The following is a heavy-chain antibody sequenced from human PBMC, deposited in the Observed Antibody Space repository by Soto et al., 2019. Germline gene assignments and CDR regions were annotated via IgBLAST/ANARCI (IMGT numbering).Heavy chain of an antibody. Sequence: SETLSLTCAVYGGSFSGYYWSWIRQPPGKGLEWIGEINHSGSTNYNPSLKSRLTMSIDTSKNEFSLRLNSVTAADTAVYYCAGQTFTIAAASYGRSNWFDPWGPGTLVTV. CDR1: GGSFSGYY. D-gene: IGHD6-25*01. CDR3: AGQTFTIAAASYGRSNWFDP. V-gene: IGHV4-34*01. CDR2: INHSGST. J-gene: IGHJ5*02.